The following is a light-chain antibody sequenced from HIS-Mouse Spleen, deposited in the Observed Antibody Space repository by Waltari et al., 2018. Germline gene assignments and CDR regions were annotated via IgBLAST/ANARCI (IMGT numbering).Light chain of an antibody. CDR2: EVS. Sequence: QSALTQPPSGSGSPGQSVPIPCPGTTSDVGSYTLVPWYQQPPGTAPKLMIYEVSNRPSGVPDRFSGSKSGNTASLTISGLQAEDEADYYCSSYTSSSTVFGTGTKVTVL. J-gene: IGLJ1*01. V-gene: IGLV2-18*02. CDR3: SSYTSSSTV. CDR1: TSDVGSYTL.